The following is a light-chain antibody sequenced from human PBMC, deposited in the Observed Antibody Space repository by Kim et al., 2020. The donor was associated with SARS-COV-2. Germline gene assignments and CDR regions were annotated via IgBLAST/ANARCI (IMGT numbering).Light chain of an antibody. CDR3: QSYDDPYYVV. J-gene: IGLJ2*01. V-gene: IGLV6-57*04. CDR1: SGSVASNF. Sequence: NFMLTQPHSVSESPGKTITISCTRSSGSVASNFVQWFQQRPGSAPTTVIYEDNRRPSGVPDRFSGSIDSSSNSAFLIISGLKTEDEADYYCQSYDDPYYVVFGGGTQLTVL. CDR2: EDN.